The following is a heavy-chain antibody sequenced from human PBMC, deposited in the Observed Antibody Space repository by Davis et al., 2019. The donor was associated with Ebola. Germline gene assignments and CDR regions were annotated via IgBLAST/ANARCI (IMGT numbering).Heavy chain of an antibody. J-gene: IGHJ4*02. CDR3: GSKPKGDNCVHDDCYYVY. Sequence: GESLKISCAASGFMFSDYFMNWVRQAPGKGLEWVSSISGSGRSINYADSVRGRFTISRDNAKNSLYLQMNSLRAEDTAVYFCGSKPKGDNCVHDDCYYVYRGQGTLVTVSS. CDR2: ISGSGRSI. CDR1: GFMFSDYF. D-gene: IGHD2-21*01. V-gene: IGHV3-69-1*01.